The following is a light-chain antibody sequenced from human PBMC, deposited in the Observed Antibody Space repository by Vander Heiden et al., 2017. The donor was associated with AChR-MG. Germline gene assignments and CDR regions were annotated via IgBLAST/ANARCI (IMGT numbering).Light chain of an antibody. Sequence: QSVLTQPPSVSEAPRQRVTISCSGRRSNIGNNAVNWYQQLPGKAPKLLIYYDDLLPSGVSDRFSGSKSGTSASLAISGLQSEDEADYYCAAWDDRLNGWVFGGGTKLTVL. CDR1: RSNIGNNA. V-gene: IGLV1-36*01. CDR2: YDD. J-gene: IGLJ3*02. CDR3: AAWDDRLNGWV.